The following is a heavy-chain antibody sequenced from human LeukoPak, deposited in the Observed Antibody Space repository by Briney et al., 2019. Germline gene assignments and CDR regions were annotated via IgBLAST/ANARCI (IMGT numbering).Heavy chain of an antibody. CDR2: IKQDGSEK. D-gene: IGHD2-2*01. V-gene: IGHV3-7*04. Sequence: PGGSLRLSCAASGFTFSSYEMNWVRQAPGEGLEWVANIKQDGSEKYYVDSVKGRFTISRDNAKNSLYLQMNSLRAEDTAVYYCARDTRWGGEDFDYWGQGTLVTVSS. J-gene: IGHJ4*02. CDR1: GFTFSSYE. CDR3: ARDTRWGGEDFDY.